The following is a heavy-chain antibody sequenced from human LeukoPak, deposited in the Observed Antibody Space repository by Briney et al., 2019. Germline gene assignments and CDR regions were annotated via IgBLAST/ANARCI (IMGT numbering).Heavy chain of an antibody. Sequence: PSETLSLTCTVSGGSISSSSYYWGWIRQPPGKGLEWIGSIYYSGSTYYNPSLKSRVTISVDTSKNQFSLKLSSVTAADTAVYYCASITLAVAARGVFDYWGQGTLVTVSS. CDR3: ASITLAVAARGVFDY. CDR1: GGSISSSSYY. V-gene: IGHV4-39*07. D-gene: IGHD6-19*01. J-gene: IGHJ4*02. CDR2: IYYSGST.